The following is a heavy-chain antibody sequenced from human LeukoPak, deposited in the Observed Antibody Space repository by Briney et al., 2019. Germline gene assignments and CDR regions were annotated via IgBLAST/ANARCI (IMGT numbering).Heavy chain of an antibody. CDR2: ISASGDNT. CDR3: AKGLDIAAAATGVFDI. CDR1: GFTFSTYA. D-gene: IGHD6-13*01. Sequence: PGGFLRLSCAASGFTFSTYAMHWVRQAPGKGLEWVSVISASGDNTYYADSAKGRFTISRDTSKNTLYLQMNSLRAEDTAIYYCAKGLDIAAAATGVFDIWGHGTMVTVSS. J-gene: IGHJ3*02. V-gene: IGHV3-23*01.